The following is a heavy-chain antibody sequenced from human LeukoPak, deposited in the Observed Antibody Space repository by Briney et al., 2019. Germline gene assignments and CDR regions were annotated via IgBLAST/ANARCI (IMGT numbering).Heavy chain of an antibody. J-gene: IGHJ3*01. D-gene: IGHD3-10*01. V-gene: IGHV3-23*01. CDR3: VKDAWGSGSYWCAYDV. Sequence: PGGSLRLSCAASGFTFSNYGMSWVRQAPGKGLEWVSAVANHGRSTYYIDSVKGRFTISRDDSKNTLYLQLNSLRAEDTAMYYCVKDAWGSGSYWCAYDVWGQGTMVTVSS. CDR2: VANHGRST. CDR1: GFTFSNYG.